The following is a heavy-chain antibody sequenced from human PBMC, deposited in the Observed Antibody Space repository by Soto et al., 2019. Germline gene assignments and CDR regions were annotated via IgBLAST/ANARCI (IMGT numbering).Heavy chain of an antibody. CDR2: IYYSGST. CDR3: AFLFNDTARTGIDP. Sequence: EKGLEWIGYIYYSGSTNYNPSLKSRVTISVDTSKNQFSLKLSSVTAADTAVYYCAFLFNDTARTGIDP. V-gene: IGHV4-59*01. J-gene: IGHJ5*02. D-gene: IGHD3-3*01.